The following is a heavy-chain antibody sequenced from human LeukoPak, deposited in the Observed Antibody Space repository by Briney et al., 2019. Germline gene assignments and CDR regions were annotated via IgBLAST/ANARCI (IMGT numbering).Heavy chain of an antibody. CDR1: GYNFVGYY. V-gene: IGHV1-2*06. Sequence: GASVKVSCKASGYNFVGYYIHWVRQAPGQGLEWMGRINPRDGETNFAQKFQGRVTMTTDTSTSTAYMELRSLRSDDTAVYYCARRRGGYYFDYWGQGTLVTVSS. J-gene: IGHJ4*02. CDR2: INPRDGET. CDR3: ARRRGGYYFDY.